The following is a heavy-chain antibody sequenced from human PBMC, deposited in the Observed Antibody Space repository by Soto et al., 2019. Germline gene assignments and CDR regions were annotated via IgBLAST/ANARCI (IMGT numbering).Heavy chain of an antibody. CDR1: GYTFTSYG. J-gene: IGHJ4*02. CDR2: ISAYNGNT. D-gene: IGHD3-22*01. V-gene: IGHV1-18*01. Sequence: QVQLVQSGAEVKKPGASVKVSCKASGYTFTSYGISWVRQAPGQGLEWMGWISAYNGNTNYAQKLQGRGTMTTDPSTSADYIELRGLGSRDTAVYYGARGGGDYYGSSGYYHTAPSDYWGQGTLGTVSS. CDR3: ARGGGDYYGSSGYYHTAPSDY.